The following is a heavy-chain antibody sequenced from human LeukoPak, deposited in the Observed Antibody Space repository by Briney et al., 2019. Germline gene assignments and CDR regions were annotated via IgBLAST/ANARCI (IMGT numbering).Heavy chain of an antibody. CDR1: GYTFTSYD. J-gene: IGHJ4*02. V-gene: IGHV1-8*03. CDR2: MNPNSGNT. Sequence: GASVKFSCKASGYTFTSYDINWVRQATGQGLEWMGWMNPNSGNTGYAQKFQGRVTITRNTSISTAYMELSSLRSEDTAVYYCARGTEPRGIVVVPAAMGYWGQGTLVTVSS. D-gene: IGHD2-2*01. CDR3: ARGTEPRGIVVVPAAMGY.